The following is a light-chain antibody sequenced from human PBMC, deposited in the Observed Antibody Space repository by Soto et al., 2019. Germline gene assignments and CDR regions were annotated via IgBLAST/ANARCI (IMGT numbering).Light chain of an antibody. J-gene: IGKJ1*01. Sequence: VIWMTQSPSLLSASTGDRVTISRRMSQGISSYLAWYQQKPGKAPKLLIYGASNLESGVPSRFSGSGSGTEFTLTITTLQPDDFATYFCQLYNRNTWSFGPGTKVDIK. CDR3: QLYNRNTWS. V-gene: IGKV1D-8*03. CDR2: GAS. CDR1: QGISSY.